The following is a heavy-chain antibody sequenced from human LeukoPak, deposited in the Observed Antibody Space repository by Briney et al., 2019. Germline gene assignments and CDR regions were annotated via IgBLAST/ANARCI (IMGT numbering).Heavy chain of an antibody. V-gene: IGHV3-53*01. J-gene: IGHJ2*01. CDR3: ARESTSWYFDL. D-gene: IGHD2-2*01. Sequence: PGGSLRLSCAASGFTVSSNYMSWVRQAPGKGLEWVSVIYSGGSTYYADSVKGRFTISRDNSKNTLYLQMNSLSAEDTAVYYCARESTSWYFDLWGRGTLVTVSS. CDR2: IYSGGST. CDR1: GFTVSSNY.